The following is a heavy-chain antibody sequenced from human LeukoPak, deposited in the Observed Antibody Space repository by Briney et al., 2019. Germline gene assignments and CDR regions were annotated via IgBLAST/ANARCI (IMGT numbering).Heavy chain of an antibody. CDR3: AKGSNYFFEY. Sequence: PGGSLRLSCAASGFTFSSYVMRWVRQAPGKGLEWVSSISGSGGTTYNADSVKGRFTISRDNSKNMVFLQMKSLRAEDTAVYYCAKGSNYFFEYWGQGTLVTVSS. CDR2: ISGSGGTT. CDR1: GFTFSSYV. D-gene: IGHD4-11*01. V-gene: IGHV3-23*01. J-gene: IGHJ4*02.